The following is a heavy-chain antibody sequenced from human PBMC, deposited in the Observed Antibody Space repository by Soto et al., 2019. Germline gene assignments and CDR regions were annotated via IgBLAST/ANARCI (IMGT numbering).Heavy chain of an antibody. J-gene: IGHJ5*02. V-gene: IGHV1-3*01. D-gene: IGHD3-10*01. Sequence: ASVKVSCKASGYTFTSYAMHWVRQAPGQRLEWMGWINAGNGNTKYSQKFQGRVTITRDTSASTAYMELSSLRSEDTAVYYCARGRGFRGWFDPWGQGTLVTVSS. CDR1: GYTFTSYA. CDR2: INAGNGNT. CDR3: ARGRGFRGWFDP.